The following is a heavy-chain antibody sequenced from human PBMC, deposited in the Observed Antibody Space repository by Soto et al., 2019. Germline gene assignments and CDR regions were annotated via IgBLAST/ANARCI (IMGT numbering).Heavy chain of an antibody. CDR3: TTSLQNHYYYYDGMDV. D-gene: IGHD4-4*01. Sequence: EVQLVESGGGLEKPGGSLRLSCAASGFTFSNAWMSWVRQAPGKGLEWVGRIKSKTDGGTTDYAAPVKGRFTISRDDSKNTLYLQMNSLKTEDTAVYYCTTSLQNHYYYYDGMDVWGQGTTVTVSS. CDR2: IKSKTDGGTT. V-gene: IGHV3-15*01. CDR1: GFTFSNAW. J-gene: IGHJ6*02.